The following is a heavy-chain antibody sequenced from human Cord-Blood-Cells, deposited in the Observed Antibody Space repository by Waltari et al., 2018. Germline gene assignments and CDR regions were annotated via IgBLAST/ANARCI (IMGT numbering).Heavy chain of an antibody. V-gene: IGHV4-39*01. Sequence: QLQLQESGPGLVKPSETLSLTCPVSGGSISSSSYYWGCICQPPGKVLEWIGSIYYSGGTHYIPSLNSRLTISVETSKNQLSLKLGYVTAADTAVYYCARLGLNWHLDYWSQGTLVTVSS. CDR1: GGSISSSSYY. CDR3: ARLGLNWHLDY. J-gene: IGHJ4*02. CDR2: IYYSGGT. D-gene: IGHD1-1*01.